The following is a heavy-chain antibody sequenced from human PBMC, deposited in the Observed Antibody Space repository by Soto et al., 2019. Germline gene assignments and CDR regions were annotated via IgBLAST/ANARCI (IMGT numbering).Heavy chain of an antibody. Sequence: PSETLALTCTVSGGSMSSYYWRWIRQPPGKGLEWIGYIYYIGSTNYNPSLKSRVTMSVDTSKNQLSLNLTSVTAADTAVYYCARVMGYSSGWYFNLPHPNWFDPWGQGTLVTVSS. J-gene: IGHJ5*02. D-gene: IGHD6-19*01. CDR1: GGSMSSYY. CDR3: ARVMGYSSGWYFNLPHPNWFDP. V-gene: IGHV4-59*01. CDR2: IYYIGST.